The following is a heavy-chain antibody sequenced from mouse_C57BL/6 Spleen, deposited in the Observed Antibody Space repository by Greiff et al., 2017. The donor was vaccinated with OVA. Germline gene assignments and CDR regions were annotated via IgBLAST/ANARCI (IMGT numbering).Heavy chain of an antibody. J-gene: IGHJ3*01. CDR2: ISGGGGNT. CDR1: GFTFSSYT. V-gene: IGHV5-9*01. Sequence: EVKVEESGGGLVKPGGSLKLSCAASGFTFSSYTMSWVRQTPEKRLEWVATISGGGGNTYYPDSVKGRFTISRDNAKNTLYLQMSSLRSEDTALYYCARHGDDYDAFAYWGQGTLVTVSA. D-gene: IGHD2-4*01. CDR3: ARHGDDYDAFAY.